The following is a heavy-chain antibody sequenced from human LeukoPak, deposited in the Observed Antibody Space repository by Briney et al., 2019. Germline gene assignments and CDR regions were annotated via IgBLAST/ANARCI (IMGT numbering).Heavy chain of an antibody. V-gene: IGHV3-23*01. CDR1: GFTFSNYA. J-gene: IGHJ4*02. CDR3: AKGVSGHYDILTGNDY. D-gene: IGHD3-9*01. Sequence: GGSLRLSCAASGFTFSNYAMNWVRQAPGKGLEWVSGVIGNGGRTDYADSVKGRFTISRDNSKNSLFLQMNSLRAEDTAIYYCAKGVSGHYDILTGNDYWGQGTLVTVSS. CDR2: VIGNGGRT.